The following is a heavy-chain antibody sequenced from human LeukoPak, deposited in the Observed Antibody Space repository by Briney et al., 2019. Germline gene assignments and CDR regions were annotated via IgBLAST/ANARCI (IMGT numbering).Heavy chain of an antibody. CDR2: IYSGGST. CDR1: GFTFSSYG. J-gene: IGHJ5*02. Sequence: GGSLRLSCAASGFTFSSYGMHWVRQAPGKGLEWVSVIYSGGSTYYADSVKGRFTISRDNSKNTLYLQMNSLGAEDTAVYYCARYSSSSGWFDPWGQGTLVTVSS. V-gene: IGHV3-53*01. CDR3: ARYSSSSGWFDP. D-gene: IGHD6-6*01.